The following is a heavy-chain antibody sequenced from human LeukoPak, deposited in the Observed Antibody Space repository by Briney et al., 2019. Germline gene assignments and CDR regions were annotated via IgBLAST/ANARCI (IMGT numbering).Heavy chain of an antibody. Sequence: SVKVSCKASGGTFNNYAISWVRQAPGQGLEWMGGIIPIFGTANYAQKFQGRVTITADESTSTAYMELSSLRSEDTAVYYCAASRRYFDWLFDYWGQGTLVTVSS. J-gene: IGHJ4*02. CDR2: IIPIFGTA. CDR3: AASRRYFDWLFDY. D-gene: IGHD3-9*01. V-gene: IGHV1-69*13. CDR1: GGTFNNYA.